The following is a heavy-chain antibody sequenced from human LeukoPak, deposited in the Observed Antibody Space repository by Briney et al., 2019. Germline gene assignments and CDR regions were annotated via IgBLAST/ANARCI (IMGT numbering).Heavy chain of an antibody. Sequence: PGGSLRLSCAASGFTFSSYAMSWVRQAPGKGLEWVSGISGSGGSTYYADSVKGRFTISRDNSKNTLYLQMNSLRAEDTAVYYCAKGSVSVVVPAAIPYYRGQGTLVTVSS. D-gene: IGHD2-2*01. J-gene: IGHJ4*02. CDR3: AKGSVSVVVPAAIPYY. V-gene: IGHV3-23*01. CDR2: ISGSGGST. CDR1: GFTFSSYA.